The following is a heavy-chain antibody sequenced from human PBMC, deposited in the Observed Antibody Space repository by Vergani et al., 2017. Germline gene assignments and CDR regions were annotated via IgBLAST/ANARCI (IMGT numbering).Heavy chain of an antibody. Sequence: EVQLVESGGGLVQPGGSLRLSCAASGFTFSSYAMSWVRQAPGKGLEWVSAISGSGGSTYYADSVKGRFTISRDNSKNTLYLQMNSLRAEDTAVYYCARGAGVDCSGGSCYRGEYYYYGMDVWGQGTTVTVSS. J-gene: IGHJ6*02. CDR1: GFTFSSYA. D-gene: IGHD2-15*01. V-gene: IGHV3-23*04. CDR3: ARGAGVDCSGGSCYRGEYYYYGMDV. CDR2: ISGSGGST.